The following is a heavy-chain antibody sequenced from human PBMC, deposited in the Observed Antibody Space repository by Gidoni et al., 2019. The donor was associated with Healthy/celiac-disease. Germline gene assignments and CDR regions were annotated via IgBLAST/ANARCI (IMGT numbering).Heavy chain of an antibody. V-gene: IGHV1-69*01. Sequence: QVQLVQSGAEVKKPGSSVKVSCKASGGTFSSYAISWVRQAPGKGLGWMGGIIPIFGTANYAQKFQGRVTINADEYTSTAYMELSSLRSEDTAVYCCARGLLHQYGSGASDFDPWGQGTLVTVSS. D-gene: IGHD3-10*01. CDR3: ARGLLHQYGSGASDFDP. J-gene: IGHJ5*02. CDR1: GGTFSSYA. CDR2: IIPIFGTA.